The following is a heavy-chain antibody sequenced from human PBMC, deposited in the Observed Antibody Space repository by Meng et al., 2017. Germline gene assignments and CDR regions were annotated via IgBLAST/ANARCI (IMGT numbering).Heavy chain of an antibody. CDR1: GYTFTTYA. D-gene: IGHD6-19*01. J-gene: IGHJ4*02. V-gene: IGHV1-3*01. CDR3: ARAIAVSGTGRFDY. Sequence: HVELVQAGAEVKKPGASGKVYCKASGYTFTTYAIHWVRQAPGQRLEWMGWINAGNSDTKYSQKLQGRVTITRDTSASTVYMEVSSLRSEDTGVYYCARAIAVSGTGRFDYWGQGTLVTVSS. CDR2: INAGNSDT.